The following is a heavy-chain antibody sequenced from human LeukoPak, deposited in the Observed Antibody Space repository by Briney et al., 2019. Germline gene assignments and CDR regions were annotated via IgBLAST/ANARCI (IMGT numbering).Heavy chain of an antibody. Sequence: GGSLRLSCALSGFPFRVFEMNWVRQAPGKGLEWVSNIGSSGTTRYYADSVKGRFSISRDNAKNSLYLQMNSMRVEDTGVYYCALLAVASDFDYWGQGALVTVSS. V-gene: IGHV3-48*03. D-gene: IGHD6-19*01. CDR3: ALLAVASDFDY. J-gene: IGHJ4*02. CDR1: GFPFRVFE. CDR2: IGSSGTTR.